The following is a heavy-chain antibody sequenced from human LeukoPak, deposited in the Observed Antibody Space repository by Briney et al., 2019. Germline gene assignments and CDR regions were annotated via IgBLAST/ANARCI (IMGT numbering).Heavy chain of an antibody. CDR2: FDPEDGET. J-gene: IGHJ6*03. CDR1: GYTLTELS. CDR3: ARDKVELGQQLVNYYYYYMDV. V-gene: IGHV1-24*01. D-gene: IGHD6-13*01. Sequence: ASVKVSCKVSGYTLTELSMHWVRQAPGKGLEWMGGFDPEDGETIYAQKFQGRVTITADKSTSTAYMELSSLRSEDTAVYYCARDKVELGQQLVNYYYYYMDVWGKGTTVTVSS.